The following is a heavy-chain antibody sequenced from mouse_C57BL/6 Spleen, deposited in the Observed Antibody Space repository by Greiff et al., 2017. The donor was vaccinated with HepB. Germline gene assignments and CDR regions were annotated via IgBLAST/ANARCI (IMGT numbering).Heavy chain of an antibody. J-gene: IGHJ4*01. CDR1: GFTFSSYA. V-gene: IGHV5-9-1*02. Sequence: EVMLVESGEGLVKPGGSLKLSCAASGFTFSSYAMSWVRQTPEKRLEWVAYISSGGDYIYYGDTVKGRFTISRDNARNTLYLQMSSLKSEDTAMYYCTRDEGAVAPYYYAMDYWGQGTSVTVSS. D-gene: IGHD1-1*01. CDR3: TRDEGAVAPYYYAMDY. CDR2: ISSGGDYI.